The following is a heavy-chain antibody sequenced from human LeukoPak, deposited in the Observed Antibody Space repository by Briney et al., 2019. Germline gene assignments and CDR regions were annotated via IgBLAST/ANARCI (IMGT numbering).Heavy chain of an antibody. D-gene: IGHD2-2*01. CDR2: IKSKTDGGTT. Sequence: GGSLRLSCAAYGFTFTNAWMSWVRQAPGKGLEWVGRIKSKTDGGTTDYAAPVKGRFTISRDDSKNTLYLQMNSLKTEDTAVYYCTTVFQLQSVSDYWGQGTLVTVSS. V-gene: IGHV3-15*01. J-gene: IGHJ4*02. CDR3: TTVFQLQSVSDY. CDR1: GFTFTNAW.